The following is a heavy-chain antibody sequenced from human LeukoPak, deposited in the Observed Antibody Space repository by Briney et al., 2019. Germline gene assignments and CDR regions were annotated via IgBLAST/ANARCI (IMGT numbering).Heavy chain of an antibody. CDR2: IYYSGST. Sequence: PSETPSLTCTVSGGSISSGDYYWSWIRQPPGKGLEWIGYIYYSGSTYYNPSLKSRVTISVDTSKNQFSLKLSSVTAADTAVYYCARDRGLYCSSTSCSANWFDPWGQGTLVTVSS. D-gene: IGHD2-2*01. J-gene: IGHJ5*02. CDR3: ARDRGLYCSSTSCSANWFDP. CDR1: GGSISSGDYY. V-gene: IGHV4-30-4*01.